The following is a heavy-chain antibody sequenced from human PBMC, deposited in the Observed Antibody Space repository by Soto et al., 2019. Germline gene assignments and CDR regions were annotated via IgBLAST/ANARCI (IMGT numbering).Heavy chain of an antibody. CDR2: IIPIFGTA. CDR3: ARSRRDGYNYVY. V-gene: IGHV1-69*13. D-gene: IGHD5-12*01. Sequence: ASVKVSCKASGGTFSSYAISWVRQAPGQGLEWMGGIIPIFGTANYAQKFQGGVTITADESTSTAYMELSSLRSEDTAVYYCARSRRDGYNYVYWGQGTLVTVSS. J-gene: IGHJ4*02. CDR1: GGTFSSYA.